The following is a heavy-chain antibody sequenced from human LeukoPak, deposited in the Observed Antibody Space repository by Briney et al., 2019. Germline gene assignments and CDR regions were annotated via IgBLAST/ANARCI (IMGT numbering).Heavy chain of an antibody. CDR3: AKNYGDSNWFDP. CDR1: GDSVSNNSAA. CDR2: TYYRSKWFN. D-gene: IGHD4-17*01. Sequence: SQTLSLTCALSGDSVSNNSAAWNWIRQSPSRGLEWLGRTYYRSKWFNDFALSVKSRITIDPDTSKNQFSLQLNSVTPEDTAVYYCAKNYGDSNWFDPWGQGTLVTVSS. V-gene: IGHV6-1*01. J-gene: IGHJ5*02.